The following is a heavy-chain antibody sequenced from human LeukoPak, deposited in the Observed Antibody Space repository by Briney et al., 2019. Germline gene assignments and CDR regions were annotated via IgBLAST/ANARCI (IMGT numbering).Heavy chain of an antibody. Sequence: ASVKVSCKASGYTFTGYYMHWVRQAPGQGLEWMGWISAYNGNTNYAQKLQGRVTMTTDTSTSTAYVELSSLRSEDTAVYYCARDSGGDGYNWYFDLWGRGTLVTVSS. CDR1: GYTFTGYY. D-gene: IGHD5-24*01. V-gene: IGHV1-18*04. CDR3: ARDSGGDGYNWYFDL. CDR2: ISAYNGNT. J-gene: IGHJ2*01.